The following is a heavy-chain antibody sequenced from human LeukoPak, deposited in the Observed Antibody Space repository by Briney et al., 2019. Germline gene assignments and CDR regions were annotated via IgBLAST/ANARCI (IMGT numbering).Heavy chain of an antibody. CDR1: GFTFSSYW. D-gene: IGHD3-22*01. J-gene: IGHJ4*02. CDR2: IKQGGSEK. CDR3: AREKLDTRGYVDY. V-gene: IGHV3-7*01. Sequence: GGSLRLSCAASGFTFSSYWMTWVRQAPGKGLEWVANIKQGGSEKYYVDSVKGRFTISRDNAKNSLYLQMNSLRAEDTAVYFCAREKLDTRGYVDYWGQGTLVTVSS.